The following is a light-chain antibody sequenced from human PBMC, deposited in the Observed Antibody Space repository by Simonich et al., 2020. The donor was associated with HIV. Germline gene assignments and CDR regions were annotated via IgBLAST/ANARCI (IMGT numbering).Light chain of an antibody. CDR2: AAS. V-gene: IGKV1-8*01. CDR3: QQYYNYPLT. J-gene: IGKJ4*01. CDR1: QGINTY. Sequence: AIRMTQSPSSLSASPGDRVTITCRSSQGINTYLAWYQQKPGKAPKLLISAASTLQSGVPSRFSGSGSGTDFTLTISWLQSEDFATYYCQQYYNYPLTFGGGTKVEIK.